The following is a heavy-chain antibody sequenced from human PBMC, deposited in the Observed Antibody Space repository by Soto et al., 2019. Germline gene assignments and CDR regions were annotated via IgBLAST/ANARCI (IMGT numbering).Heavy chain of an antibody. Sequence: GASVKVSCKASGYIFTYRYLYWVRQAPGQALEWMGWIIPYNGNTNYAQKFQDRFSITRESSLSTVYMELRSLRSDDTGMYYCARSALDDDDYHYLDSWGQGTLVTVSS. CDR3: ARSALDDDDYHYLDS. J-gene: IGHJ5*01. D-gene: IGHD3-16*01. V-gene: IGHV1-45*02. CDR1: GYIFTYRY. CDR2: IIPYNGNT.